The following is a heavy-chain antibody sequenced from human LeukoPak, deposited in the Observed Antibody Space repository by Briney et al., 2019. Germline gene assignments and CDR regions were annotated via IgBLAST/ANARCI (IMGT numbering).Heavy chain of an antibody. V-gene: IGHV4-4*09. J-gene: IGHJ6*03. CDR2: IYTSGST. Sequence: SETLSLTCTVSGGSISSYYWSWIRQPPGKGLEWIGYIYTSGSTNYNPSLKSRVTISVDTSKNQFSLKLSSVTAADTAVYYCARQGYDFWSGYSRDYYYYMDVWGKGTTVTVSS. CDR3: ARQGYDFWSGYSRDYYYYMDV. D-gene: IGHD3-3*01. CDR1: GGSISSYY.